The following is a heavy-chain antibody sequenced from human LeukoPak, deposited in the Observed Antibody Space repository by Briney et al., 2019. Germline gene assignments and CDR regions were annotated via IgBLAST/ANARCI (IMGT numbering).Heavy chain of an antibody. CDR2: ITGNGGTT. J-gene: IGHJ5*02. D-gene: IGHD3-22*01. Sequence: PGGSLRLSCAASGFTFNNYAMTWVRQAPGKGLKWVSGITGNGGTTDYADSVKGRFTISRDNSKNTLYLQMNSLRAEDSAVYYCAKDHYYDSSGHPWGQGTLVTVSS. CDR1: GFTFNNYA. V-gene: IGHV3-23*01. CDR3: AKDHYYDSSGHP.